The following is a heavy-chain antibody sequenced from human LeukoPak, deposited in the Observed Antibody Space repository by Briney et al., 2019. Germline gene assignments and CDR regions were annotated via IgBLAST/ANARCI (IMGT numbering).Heavy chain of an antibody. V-gene: IGHV1-69*04. CDR2: IIPILGIA. CDR1: GGTFSSYA. Sequence: SVKVSCKASGGTFSSYAISWVRQAPGQGLAWLGRIIPILGIANYAQKFQGRVTITAGKSTSTAYMELSSLRSEDTAVYYCARDLTDHFDYWGQGTLVTVSS. J-gene: IGHJ4*02. CDR3: ARDLTDHFDY.